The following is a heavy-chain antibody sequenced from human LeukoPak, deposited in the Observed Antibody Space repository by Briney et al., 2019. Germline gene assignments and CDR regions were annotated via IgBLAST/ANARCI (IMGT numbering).Heavy chain of an antibody. CDR3: ARGSLWSAHFDY. CDR2: MNPNSGNT. Sequence: ASVKVSCKASGYAFTSYDINWVRQATGQGLEWMGWMNPNSGNTGYAQKFQGRVTITRNTSISTAYMELSSLRSEDTAVYHCARGSLWSAHFDYWGQGTLVTVSS. J-gene: IGHJ4*02. D-gene: IGHD3-10*01. CDR1: GYAFTSYD. V-gene: IGHV1-8*03.